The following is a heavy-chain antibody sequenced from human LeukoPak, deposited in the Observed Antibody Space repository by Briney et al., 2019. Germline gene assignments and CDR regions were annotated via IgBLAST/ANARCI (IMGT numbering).Heavy chain of an antibody. CDR1: GFTVSDNY. CDR2: IYSGGTT. D-gene: IGHD2-2*01. V-gene: IGHV3-66*02. CDR3: ARDQGCTSATCRNNWFDP. Sequence: PGGYLRLSCAASGFTVSDNYMSWVRQAPGKGLEWAAVIYSGGTTYYAASVKGRFTISRDSSKNTLDLQMNSLRPEDTAVYFCARDQGCTSATCRNNWFDPWGQGTLVTVSS. J-gene: IGHJ5*02.